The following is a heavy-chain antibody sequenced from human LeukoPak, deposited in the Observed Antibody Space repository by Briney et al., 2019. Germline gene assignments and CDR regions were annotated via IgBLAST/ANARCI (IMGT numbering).Heavy chain of an antibody. V-gene: IGHV1-3*01. CDR1: GYTFTSYA. CDR3: ARWWDSSGFDD. J-gene: IGHJ4*02. Sequence: ASVEVSCKASGYTFTSYAMHWVRQAPGQRLEWMGWINAGNGNTKYSQKFQGRVTITRDASASTAYMELSSLRSEDTAVYYCARWWDSSGFDDWGQGTLVTVSS. D-gene: IGHD3-22*01. CDR2: INAGNGNT.